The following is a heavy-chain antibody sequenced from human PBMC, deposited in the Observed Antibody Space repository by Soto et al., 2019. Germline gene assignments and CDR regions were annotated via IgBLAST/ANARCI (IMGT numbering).Heavy chain of an antibody. V-gene: IGHV3-30-3*01. CDR1: GFTFSSYA. CDR3: ARPYGGNAPDYYYGMDV. J-gene: IGHJ6*02. D-gene: IGHD4-17*01. Sequence: QVQLVESGGGVVQPGRSLRLSCAASGFTFSSYAMHWVRQAPGKGLEWVAVISYDGSNKYYADSVKGRFTISRDNSKNALYLQMNSLTAEDTAVYYCARPYGGNAPDYYYGMDVWGQGTTVTVSS. CDR2: ISYDGSNK.